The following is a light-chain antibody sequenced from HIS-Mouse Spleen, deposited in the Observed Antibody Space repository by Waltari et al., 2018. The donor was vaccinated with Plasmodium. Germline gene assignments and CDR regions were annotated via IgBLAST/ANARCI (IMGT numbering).Light chain of an antibody. Sequence: EIVLTQSPATLSLSPGVRPTLPCRASQSVSSYLACYQQKPGPAPRLLTYDASTRATRTPSRFSGGEAGTDFTLSIRSREPEDFAGDYCQQRSGSFGPGTTVDMK. CDR3: QQRSGS. V-gene: IGKV3-11*01. J-gene: IGKJ3*01. CDR2: DAS. CDR1: QSVSSY.